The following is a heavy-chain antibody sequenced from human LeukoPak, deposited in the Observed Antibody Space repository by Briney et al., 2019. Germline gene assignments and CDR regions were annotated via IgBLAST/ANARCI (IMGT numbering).Heavy chain of an antibody. V-gene: IGHV4-59*01. CDR3: ARDDYRGVTNFDP. J-gene: IGHJ5*02. D-gene: IGHD3-10*01. Sequence: PSETLSLTCTVSGGSISPYFWSWIRQPPGKGLEWIGYISYSGNTNYNPSLKSRVTISVDTAKNQVSLQLTSVTAVDTAVYYCARDDYRGVTNFDPWGQGTLVTVSS. CDR2: ISYSGNT. CDR1: GGSISPYF.